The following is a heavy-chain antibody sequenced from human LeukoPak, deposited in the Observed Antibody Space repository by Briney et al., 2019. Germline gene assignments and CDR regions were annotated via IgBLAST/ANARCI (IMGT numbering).Heavy chain of an antibody. V-gene: IGHV1-18*01. J-gene: IGHJ6*02. D-gene: IGHD5-18*01. CDR1: GYTFTSYG. CDR3: ARDPPPAAMVTGFYYYYYGMDV. CDR2: ISAYNGNP. Sequence: GASVKVSCKASGYTFTSYGISWVRQAPGQGLEWMGWISAYNGNPNYAQKLQGRVTMTTDTSTSTAYMELRSLRSDDTAVYYCARDPPPAAMVTGFYYYYYGMDVWGQGTTVTVSS.